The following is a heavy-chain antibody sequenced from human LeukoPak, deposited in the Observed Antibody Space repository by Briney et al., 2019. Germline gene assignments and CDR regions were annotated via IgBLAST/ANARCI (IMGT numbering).Heavy chain of an antibody. CDR2: IYTSGST. Sequence: SQTLSLTCTVSGGSISSGSYFWSWIRQPAGKGPEWIGRIYTSGSTYYNPSLKSRVTISVDTSKNQFSLKLSSVTAADTAVYYCARDRGIVVVPAAISAFDIWGQGTMVTVSS. V-gene: IGHV4-61*02. J-gene: IGHJ3*02. CDR3: ARDRGIVVVPAAISAFDI. CDR1: GGSISSGSYF. D-gene: IGHD2-2*01.